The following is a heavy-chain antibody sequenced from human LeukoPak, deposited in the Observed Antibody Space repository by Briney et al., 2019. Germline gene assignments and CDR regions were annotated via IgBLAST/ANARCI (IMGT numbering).Heavy chain of an antibody. CDR1: GLTLSIYA. CDR3: VKSYSSSWPAFDY. CDR2: ISSNGGST. J-gene: IGHJ4*02. D-gene: IGHD6-13*01. Sequence: GGSPRLSCSASGLTLSIYAMHWVRQAPGKGLEYVSAISSNGGSTYYADSVKGRFTISRDNSKNTLYLQMSSLRAEDTAVYYCVKSYSSSWPAFDYWGQGTLVTVSS. V-gene: IGHV3-64D*06.